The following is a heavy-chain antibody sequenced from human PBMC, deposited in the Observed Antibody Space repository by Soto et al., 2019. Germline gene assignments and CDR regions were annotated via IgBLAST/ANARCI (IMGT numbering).Heavy chain of an antibody. CDR3: ARDNDRPQLGGTYYYILDV. J-gene: IGHJ6*02. Sequence: QVQLEQSGAEVKKPGSSVKVSCKASGGTFRTAAVSWVRQAPGQGLEWMGGIMPVFRTPDYAQKFHGRVSITADESTSTASMALSGLRSDDTAVYYCARDNDRPQLGGTYYYILDVWGQGTTITVSS. CDR1: GGTFRTAA. D-gene: IGHD2-8*01. CDR2: IMPVFRTP. V-gene: IGHV1-69*12.